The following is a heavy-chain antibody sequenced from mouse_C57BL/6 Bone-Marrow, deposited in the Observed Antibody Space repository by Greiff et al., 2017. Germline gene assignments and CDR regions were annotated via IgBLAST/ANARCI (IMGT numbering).Heavy chain of an antibody. CDR1: GFTFSSYT. Sequence: EVKLVESGGGLVKPGGSLKLSCAASGFTFSSYTMSWVRQTPEKRLEWVATISGGGGNTYNPDSVKGRFTISRDNAKNTLYLQMSSLKSEDTALYYCAREPYDYGSSPWYFDVWGTGTTVTVSS. V-gene: IGHV5-9*01. CDR2: ISGGGGNT. CDR3: AREPYDYGSSPWYFDV. D-gene: IGHD1-1*01. J-gene: IGHJ1*03.